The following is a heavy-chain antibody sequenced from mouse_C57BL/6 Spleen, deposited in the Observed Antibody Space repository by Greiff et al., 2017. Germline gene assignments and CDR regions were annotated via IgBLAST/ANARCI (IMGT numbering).Heavy chain of an antibody. J-gene: IGHJ4*01. CDR2: IDPENGDT. D-gene: IGHD2-12*01. V-gene: IGHV14-4*01. CDR3: TTPYSRYAMDY. CDR1: GFNIKDDY. Sequence: EVQLQESGAELVRPGASVKLSCTASGFNIKDDYMHWVKQRPEQGLEWIGWIDPENGDTEYASKFQGKATITADTSSNTAYLQLSSLTSEDTAVYYCTTPYSRYAMDYWGQGTSVTVSS.